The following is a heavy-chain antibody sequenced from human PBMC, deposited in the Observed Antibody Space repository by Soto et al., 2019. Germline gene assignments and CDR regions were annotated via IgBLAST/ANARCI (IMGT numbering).Heavy chain of an antibody. D-gene: IGHD3-3*01. CDR1: GLTFSDYY. CDR3: VIVGRTS. Sequence: EVQVVESGGGLVQPGGSLRLSCAVSGLTFSDYYFDWVRQSPGKGLEWVGRSKNKANGYTMEYAASVKGRFTISRDDSKNSVFLKMSSLRTEDKAVYYCVIVGRTSWGHGTTVTVPS. V-gene: IGHV3-72*01. J-gene: IGHJ3*01. CDR2: SKNKANGYTM.